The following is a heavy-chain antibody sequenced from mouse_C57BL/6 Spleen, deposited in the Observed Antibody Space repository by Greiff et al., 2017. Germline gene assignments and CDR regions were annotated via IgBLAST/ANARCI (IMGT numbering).Heavy chain of an antibody. CDR3: TGNWDGWFAY. D-gene: IGHD4-1*01. V-gene: IGHV6-3*01. CDR1: GFTFSNYW. CDR2: IRLKSDNYAT. Sequence: EVKLMESGGGLVQPGGSMKLSCVASGFTFSNYWMNWVRQSPEKGLEWVAQIRLKSDNYATHYAESVKGRFTISRDDSNSSVYLQMNNLRAEDTGIYYCTGNWDGWFAYWGQGTLVTVSA. J-gene: IGHJ3*01.